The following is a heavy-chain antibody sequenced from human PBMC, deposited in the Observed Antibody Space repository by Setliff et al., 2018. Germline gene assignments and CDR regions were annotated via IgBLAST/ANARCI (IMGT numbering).Heavy chain of an antibody. CDR3: ARDQARWLVAAGTFDS. CDR1: GFVFSNFA. CDR2: ISGGGTNM. V-gene: IGHV3-23*01. J-gene: IGHJ5*01. Sequence: GSLRLSCAASGFVFSNFAMNWVRQAPGKGLEWVSTISGGGTNMDYADSVKGRFTISRDNSNSEVFLQMDSLRAEDTAVYYCARDQARWLVAAGTFDSWGQGTLVTVSS. D-gene: IGHD1-1*01.